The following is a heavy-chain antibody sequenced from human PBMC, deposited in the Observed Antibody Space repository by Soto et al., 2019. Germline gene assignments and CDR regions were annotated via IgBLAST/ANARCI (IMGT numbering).Heavy chain of an antibody. CDR3: ARDYSSSGGMDV. J-gene: IGHJ6*02. CDR1: GFTFSSYS. Sequence: GGSLRLSCAASGFTFSSYSMNWVRQAPGKGLEWVSSISSSSSYIYYADSVKGRFTISRDNAKNSLYLQMNSLRAEDTAMYYCARDYSSSGGMDVWGQGTTVTVSS. CDR2: ISSSSSYI. D-gene: IGHD6-6*01. V-gene: IGHV3-21*01.